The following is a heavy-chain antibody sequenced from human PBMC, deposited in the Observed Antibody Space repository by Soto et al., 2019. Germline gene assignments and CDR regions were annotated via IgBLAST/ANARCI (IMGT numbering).Heavy chain of an antibody. D-gene: IGHD3-22*01. CDR2: ISYDGSNK. J-gene: IGHJ4*02. CDR1: GFTFSSYG. V-gene: IGHV3-30*18. CDR3: AKGDYYDSSGHDY. Sequence: GGSLRLSCAASGFTFSSYGMHWVRQAPGKGLEWVAVISYDGSNKYYADSVKGRFTISRDNSKNTLYLQMNSLRAEDTAVYYCAKGDYYDSSGHDYWGQGTLVTVSS.